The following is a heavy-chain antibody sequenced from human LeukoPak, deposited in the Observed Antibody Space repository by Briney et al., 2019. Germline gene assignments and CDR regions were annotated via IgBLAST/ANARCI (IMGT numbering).Heavy chain of an antibody. CDR2: IYSGGST. V-gene: IGHV3-66*02. CDR1: GFTVSSNY. CDR3: ARAVVVPAATYYYYYYMDV. Sequence: GGSLRLSCAASGFTVSSNYMGWVRQAPGKGLEWVSVIYSGGSTYYADSVKGRFTISRDNPKNTLYLQMNSLRAEDTAVYYCARAVVVPAATYYYYYYMDVWGKGTTVTVSS. J-gene: IGHJ6*03. D-gene: IGHD2-2*01.